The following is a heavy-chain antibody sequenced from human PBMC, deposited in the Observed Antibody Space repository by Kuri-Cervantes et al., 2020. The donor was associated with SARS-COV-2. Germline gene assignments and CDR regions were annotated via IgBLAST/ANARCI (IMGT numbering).Heavy chain of an antibody. V-gene: IGHV3-43*01. D-gene: IGHD3-16*01. CDR2: ISWDGGST. CDR3: SSGGSQREWYY. CDR1: GFTFGNYF. Sequence: GGSLRLSCAASGFTFGNYFMYWVRQRPGKGLEWVSLISWDGGSTYYADSVKGRFTISRGNSKDSLFLQMNSLRSEDTAFYYCSSGGSQREWYYWGQGALVTVSS. J-gene: IGHJ4*02.